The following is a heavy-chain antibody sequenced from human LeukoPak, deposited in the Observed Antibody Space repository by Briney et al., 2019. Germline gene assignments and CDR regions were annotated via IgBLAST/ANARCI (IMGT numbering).Heavy chain of an antibody. CDR2: ISGSGGST. V-gene: IGHV3-23*01. CDR1: GFTFSSYA. J-gene: IGHJ3*02. Sequence: GGSLRLSCAASGFTFSSYAVSWVRQAPGKGLEWVSAISGSGGSTYYADSVKGRFTISRDNSKNTLYLQMNSLRAEDTAVYYCAKDYYGSGSQTHDAFDIWGQGTMVTVSS. CDR3: AKDYYGSGSQTHDAFDI. D-gene: IGHD3-10*01.